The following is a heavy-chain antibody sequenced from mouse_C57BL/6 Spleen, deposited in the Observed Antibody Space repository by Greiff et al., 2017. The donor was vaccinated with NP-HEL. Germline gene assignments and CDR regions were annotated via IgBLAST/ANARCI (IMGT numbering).Heavy chain of an antibody. Sequence: QVTLKECGPGILQSSQTLSLPCSFSGFSLSTSGMGVSWIRQPSGKGLEWLAHIYWDDDKRYNPSLKSRLTISKDTSRNQVFLKITSVDTADTATYYCARGLYDYDDGYAMDYWGQGTSVTVSS. CDR3: ARGLYDYDDGYAMDY. CDR2: IYWDDDK. CDR1: GFSLSTSGMG. V-gene: IGHV8-12*01. D-gene: IGHD2-4*01. J-gene: IGHJ4*01.